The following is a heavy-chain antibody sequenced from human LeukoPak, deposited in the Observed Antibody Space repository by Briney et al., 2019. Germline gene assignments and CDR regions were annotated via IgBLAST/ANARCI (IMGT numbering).Heavy chain of an antibody. CDR2: INPSGGSP. J-gene: IGHJ4*02. CDR3: ARTLTGYDSQESLVEDYFDY. Sequence: AASVKVSCKASGYTFTSYYMHWVRQAPGQGLEWMGIINPSGGSPSYAQKFQGRVTMTRDTSTSTVYMELSSLRSEDTAVYYCARTLTGYDSQESLVEDYFDYWGQGTLVIVSS. D-gene: IGHD5-12*01. V-gene: IGHV1-46*01. CDR1: GYTFTSYY.